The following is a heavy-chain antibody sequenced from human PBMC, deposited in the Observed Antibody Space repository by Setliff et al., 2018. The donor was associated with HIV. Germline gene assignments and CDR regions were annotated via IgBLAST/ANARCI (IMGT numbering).Heavy chain of an antibody. CDR2: INIRNGNT. V-gene: IGHV1-18*01. J-gene: IGHJ4*02. CDR3: VTAQWTVVLPAPRETHFES. CDR1: GYSFTSSG. D-gene: IGHD6-19*01. Sequence: GASVKVSCKASGYSFTSSGVSWVRQAPGQGLEWMGWINIRNGNTNYAQKFQGRVTITADYSTDTAQIELRSLRSDDTAVYYCVTAQWTVVLPAPRETHFESWGQGTLVTVS.